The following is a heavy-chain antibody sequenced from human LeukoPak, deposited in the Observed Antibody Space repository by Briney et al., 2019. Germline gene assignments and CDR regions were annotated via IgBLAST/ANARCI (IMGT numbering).Heavy chain of an antibody. Sequence: PGGSLGLSCAASGFTFSSYEMNWVRQAPGKGLEWVSHISSSGATIQYADSVRGRFTISRDNAKNSMYLQMNSLRDEDTALYYCTRGPAAAAALLFDYWGQGTLVTVSS. CDR2: ISSSGATI. V-gene: IGHV3-48*03. CDR1: GFTFSSYE. D-gene: IGHD6-13*01. J-gene: IGHJ4*02. CDR3: TRGPAAAAALLFDY.